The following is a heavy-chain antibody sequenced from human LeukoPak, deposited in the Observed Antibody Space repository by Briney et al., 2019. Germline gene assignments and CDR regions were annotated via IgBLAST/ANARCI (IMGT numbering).Heavy chain of an antibody. CDR3: ARVYYDSSGYYFVDFDY. V-gene: IGHV1-2*06. J-gene: IGHJ4*02. Sequence: ASVKVSCKASGYTFTDYCIHWVRQAPGPGLEWMGLINPNSGGTNYAQKFQGRVTMTRDTSISTAYMELSRLRSDDTAVYYCARVYYDSSGYYFVDFDYWGQGTLVTVSS. D-gene: IGHD3-22*01. CDR2: INPNSGGT. CDR1: GYTFTDYC.